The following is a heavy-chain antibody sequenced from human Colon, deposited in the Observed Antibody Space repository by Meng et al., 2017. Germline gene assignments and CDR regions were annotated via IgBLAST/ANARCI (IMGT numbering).Heavy chain of an antibody. CDR1: GYTFINYY. CDR2: INPDDGIT. D-gene: IGHD3-10*01. V-gene: IGHV1-46*01. CDR3: ARPFSLIRGSDAFHV. J-gene: IGHJ3*01. Sequence: ASVKVSCKASGYTFINYYIHWVRQVPGQGLEWMGVINPDDGITVYAPKFQGRLTLTRDTSTSTVYMELSSLKSEDTAVYYCARPFSLIRGSDAFHVWGQGSLVIVSS.